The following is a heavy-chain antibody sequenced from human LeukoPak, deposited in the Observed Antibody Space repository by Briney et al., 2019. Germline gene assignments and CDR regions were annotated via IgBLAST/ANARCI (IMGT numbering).Heavy chain of an antibody. Sequence: SETLSLTCTVSGGSISSYYWSWIRQPPGKGLEWIGYIYYSGSTNSNPSLKSRVTISVDTSKNQFSLKLSSVTAADTAVYYCAAQGRYSSGWRADYWGQGTLVTVSS. V-gene: IGHV4-59*01. CDR2: IYYSGST. CDR3: AAQGRYSSGWRADY. CDR1: GGSISSYY. J-gene: IGHJ4*02. D-gene: IGHD6-19*01.